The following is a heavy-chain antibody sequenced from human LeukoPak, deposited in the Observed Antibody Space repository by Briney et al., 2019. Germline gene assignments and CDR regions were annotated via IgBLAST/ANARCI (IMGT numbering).Heavy chain of an antibody. V-gene: IGHV1-69*05. CDR1: GGTFNSYV. J-gene: IGHJ5*02. Sequence: SVKVSCKASGGTFNSYVISWVRQAPGQGLDWMGGIIPIFGTANYAQKFQGRVTITTDESTSTAYMELSSLRSEDTAVYYCARDRYCSSTSCYRDNWCDPWGQGTLVTVSS. CDR2: IIPIFGTA. CDR3: ARDRYCSSTSCYRDNWCDP. D-gene: IGHD2-2*02.